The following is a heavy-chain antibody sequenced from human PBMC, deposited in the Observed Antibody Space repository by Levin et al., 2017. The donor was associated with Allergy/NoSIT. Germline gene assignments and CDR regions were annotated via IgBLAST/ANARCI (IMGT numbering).Heavy chain of an antibody. D-gene: IGHD3-10*01. CDR3: ARRGALWFGESRAGLDV. CDR1: GAYISSSDW. Sequence: SETLSLTCAVSGAYISSSDWWTWVRQTPGKGLEWIGEIYHAGNSNYNPSLKSRVTMSVDKSKNQFSLTLNSVTAADTAIDYCARRGALWFGESRAGLDVWGRGTTVTVSS. V-gene: IGHV4-4*02. J-gene: IGHJ6*01. CDR2: IYHAGNS.